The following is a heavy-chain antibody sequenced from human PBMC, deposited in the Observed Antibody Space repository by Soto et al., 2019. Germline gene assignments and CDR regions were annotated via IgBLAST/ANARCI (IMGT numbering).Heavy chain of an antibody. J-gene: IGHJ6*02. D-gene: IGHD3-3*01. CDR1: GFTFSSYA. Sequence: GGSLRLSCAASGFTFSSYAMSWVRQAPGKGLEWVSAISGSGGSTYYADSVKGRFTISRDNSKNTLYLQMNSLRAEDTAVYYCAKVDFWSGYSNYGMDVWGQGTTVTVSS. V-gene: IGHV3-23*01. CDR3: AKVDFWSGYSNYGMDV. CDR2: ISGSGGST.